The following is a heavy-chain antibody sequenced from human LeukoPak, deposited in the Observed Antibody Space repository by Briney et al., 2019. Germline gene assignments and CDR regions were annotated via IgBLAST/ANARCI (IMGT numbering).Heavy chain of an antibody. J-gene: IGHJ2*01. V-gene: IGHV3-74*01. Sequence: PGGSLRLSCEASESTLKDNWMHWVRQRAGNGLVWVSRINSDGSSASYADSVKGRFTISRDNAKNTLYLQMNSLRAEDTAVYYCARGSPTPNSRYFDLWGRGTLVTVSS. CDR2: INSDGSSA. CDR3: ARGSPTPNSRYFDL. D-gene: IGHD4-11*01. CDR1: ESTLKDNW.